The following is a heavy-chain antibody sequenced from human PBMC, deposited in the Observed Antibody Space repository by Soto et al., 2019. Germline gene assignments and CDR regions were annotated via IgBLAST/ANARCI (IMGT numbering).Heavy chain of an antibody. CDR2: INPDGRTT. CDR3: ARVRVSGYEFDP. J-gene: IGHJ5*02. CDR1: GFTFSSYW. V-gene: IGHV3-74*01. D-gene: IGHD5-12*01. Sequence: EAQLVESGGGLVQPGGSLRLSCAASGFTFSSYWMHWVRQAPGKGLVWVSRINPDGRTTNYADSVKGRFTISRDNANDTLFRQMNSLRAEDTAVYYCARVRVSGYEFDPWGQGTLITVSS.